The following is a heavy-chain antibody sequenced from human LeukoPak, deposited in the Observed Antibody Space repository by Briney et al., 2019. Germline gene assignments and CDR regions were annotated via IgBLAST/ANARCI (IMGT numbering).Heavy chain of an antibody. CDR3: AGYSSSWHESDY. CDR2: ISGSGGNT. J-gene: IGHJ4*02. D-gene: IGHD6-13*01. Sequence: GGSLRLSCAASGFTFSSYAMSWVRQAPGKGLEWVSAISGSGGNTYYADSVKGRFTISRDNSKNTLYLQMNSLRAEDTAVYYCAGYSSSWHESDYWGQGTLVTVSS. V-gene: IGHV3-23*01. CDR1: GFTFSSYA.